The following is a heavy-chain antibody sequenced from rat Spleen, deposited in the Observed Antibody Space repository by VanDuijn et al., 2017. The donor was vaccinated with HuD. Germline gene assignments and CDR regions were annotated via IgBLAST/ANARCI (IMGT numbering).Heavy chain of an antibody. CDR1: GFSLISYT. CDR2: ISSGEST. D-gene: IGHD1-11*01. Sequence: QVQLKESGPGLVQPSQTLSLTCTVSGFSLISYTVSWVRQPPGKGLEWIAAISSGESTYYNPALKSRLSISGDTSKSQLFLKMNSLQTEDTAMYFCASHTTEGAPFDYWGQGVMVTVSS. V-gene: IGHV2-6*01. CDR3: ASHTTEGAPFDY. J-gene: IGHJ2*01.